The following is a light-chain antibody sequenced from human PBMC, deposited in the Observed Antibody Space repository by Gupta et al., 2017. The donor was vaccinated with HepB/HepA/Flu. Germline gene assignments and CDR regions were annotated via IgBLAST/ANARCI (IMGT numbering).Light chain of an antibody. CDR3: QSYDSSLSAL. V-gene: IGLV1-40*01. CDR2: GNN. CDR1: SSNIGAGYD. J-gene: IGLJ2*01. Sequence: QSVLTQPPSVSGAPGQRITISRTGSSSNIGAGYDVHWYQQPPGTAPKLLIYGNNNRPSGVPDRFSGSKSGTSASLAITGLQAEDEADYYCQSYDSSLSALFGGGTKLTVL.